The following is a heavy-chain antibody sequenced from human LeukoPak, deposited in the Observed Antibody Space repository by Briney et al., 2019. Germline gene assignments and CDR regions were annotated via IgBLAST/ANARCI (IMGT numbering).Heavy chain of an antibody. CDR3: ARGLSGRGPVGY. D-gene: IGHD4-23*01. CDR1: EFTLSSYN. V-gene: IGHV3-74*01. CDR2: INSDGSST. J-gene: IGHJ4*02. Sequence: PGGSLRLSCAASEFTLSSYNMNWVRQAPGKGLVWVSRINSDGSSTSYADSVKGRFTISRDNAKNTLYLQMNSLRAEDTAVYYCARGLSGRGPVGYWGQGTLVTVSS.